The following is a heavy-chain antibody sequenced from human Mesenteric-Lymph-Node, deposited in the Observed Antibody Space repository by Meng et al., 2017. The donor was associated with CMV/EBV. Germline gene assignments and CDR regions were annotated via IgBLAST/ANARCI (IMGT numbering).Heavy chain of an antibody. CDR3: ARRPNWNYNTGGTFFDY. J-gene: IGHJ4*02. CDR1: GFALTTSGVG. Sequence: SGPTLVKPTQTLTLTCTFSGFALTTSGVGVGWIRQPPGKARERLALIYWNDDKHFPPSLRRRLTVTKDTSKNQVVLTMTNMDPVDTATYYCARRPNWNYNTGGTFFDYWGQGTLVTVSS. CDR2: IYWNDDK. V-gene: IGHV2-5*01. D-gene: IGHD1-7*01.